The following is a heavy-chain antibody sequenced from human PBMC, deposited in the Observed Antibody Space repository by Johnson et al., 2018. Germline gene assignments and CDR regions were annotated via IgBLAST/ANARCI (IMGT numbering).Heavy chain of an antibody. CDR3: ARLHYYYMDI. Sequence: EVQLVDSGGGLIQHGGSLRLSCAVSGFSVNVNDMTWVRQAPGKGLEWVPVLYIDVITYYAGSVMGRFSISRDNSKNTLYLKMNSRRAQDTAIYYCARLHYYYMDIWGKGTTITVS. CDR2: LYIDVIT. CDR1: GFSVNVND. J-gene: IGHJ6*03. V-gene: IGHV3-53*02. D-gene: IGHD3-10*01.